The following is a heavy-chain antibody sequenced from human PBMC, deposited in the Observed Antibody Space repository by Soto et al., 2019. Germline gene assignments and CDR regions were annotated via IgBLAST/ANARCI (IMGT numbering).Heavy chain of an antibody. CDR2: IYYSGST. J-gene: IGHJ3*02. CDR3: AVQTASDAFDI. CDR1: GGSISSYY. V-gene: IGHV4-59*01. Sequence: SETLSLTCTVSGGSISSYYWSWIRQPPGKGLEWIGYIYYSGSTNYNPSLKSRVTISVDTSKNQFSLKLSSVTAADTAVYYCAVQTASDAFDIWGQGTMVTVSS.